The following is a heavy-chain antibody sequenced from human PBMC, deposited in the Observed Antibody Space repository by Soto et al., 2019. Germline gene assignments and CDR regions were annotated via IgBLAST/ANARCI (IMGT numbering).Heavy chain of an antibody. J-gene: IGHJ4*02. CDR2: IKQDGSET. CDR3: TRDWDS. Sequence: GGSLRLSCEVSGFVFRNYWMAWARQAPGKGLEWMAVIKQDGSETHYVDSVRGRFTISRDNAKNSLYLQMNSLRVDDTAVYYCTRDWDSWGQGTLVTVSS. CDR1: GFVFRNYW. V-gene: IGHV3-7*01.